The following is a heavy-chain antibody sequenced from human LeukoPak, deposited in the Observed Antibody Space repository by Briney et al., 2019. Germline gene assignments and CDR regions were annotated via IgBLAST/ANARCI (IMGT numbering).Heavy chain of an antibody. D-gene: IGHD2-2*01. V-gene: IGHV4-59*12. Sequence: SETLSLTCTVSGGSISSYYWSWIRQPPGKGLEWIGYIYYSGSTNYNPSLKSRVTISVDTSKNQFSLKLSSVTAADTAVYYCARDCSTTSCLPVDYWGQGTLVTVSS. J-gene: IGHJ4*02. CDR1: GGSISSYY. CDR3: ARDCSTTSCLPVDY. CDR2: IYYSGST.